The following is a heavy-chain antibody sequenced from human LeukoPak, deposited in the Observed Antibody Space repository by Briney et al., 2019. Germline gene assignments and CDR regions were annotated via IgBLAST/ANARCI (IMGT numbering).Heavy chain of an antibody. V-gene: IGHV1-69*04. CDR3: ARDCTDCTNGVCLAQNNWFDP. D-gene: IGHD2-8*01. CDR2: IIPILGIA. J-gene: IGHJ5*02. Sequence: GASVRVSCKASGGTFSSYAISWVRQAPGQGLEWMGRIIPILGIANYAQKFQGRVTITADKSTSTAYMELSSLRSEDTAVYYCARDCTDCTNGVCLAQNNWFDPWGQGTLVTVSS. CDR1: GGTFSSYA.